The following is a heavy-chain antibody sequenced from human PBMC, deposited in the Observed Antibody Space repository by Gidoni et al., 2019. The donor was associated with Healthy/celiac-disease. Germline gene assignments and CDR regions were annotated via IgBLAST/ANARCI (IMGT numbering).Heavy chain of an antibody. J-gene: IGHJ5*02. Sequence: EVQLVESGGGLVPPGGSMNLSCAASGFTFSGSAMHWVRQASGTGLEWVGRIRSKANSYATAYAASVKGRFTISRDDSKNTAYLQMNSLKTEDTAVYYCTSYVWGSLTDRWGQGTLVTVSS. CDR2: IRSKANSYAT. D-gene: IGHD3-16*01. V-gene: IGHV3-73*01. CDR1: GFTFSGSA. CDR3: TSYVWGSLTDR.